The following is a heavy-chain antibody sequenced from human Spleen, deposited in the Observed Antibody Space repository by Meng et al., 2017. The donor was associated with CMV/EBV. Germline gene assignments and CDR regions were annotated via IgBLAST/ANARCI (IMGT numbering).Heavy chain of an antibody. D-gene: IGHD2-2*02. CDR2: INPSGGST. Sequence: KASGYTLTSYYMHWVRQAPGQGLEWMGIINPSGGSTSYAQKFQGRVTMTRDTSTSTVYMELSSLRSEDTAVYYCAIPRGVVPAAILSLWGQGTLVTVSS. CDR3: AIPRGVVPAAILSL. CDR1: GYTLTSYY. V-gene: IGHV1-46*01. J-gene: IGHJ4*02.